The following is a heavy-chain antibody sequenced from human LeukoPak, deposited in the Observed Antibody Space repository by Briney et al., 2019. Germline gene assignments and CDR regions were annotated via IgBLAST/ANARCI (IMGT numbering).Heavy chain of an antibody. CDR1: GFTFSSYG. CDR3: AKDPLYSVAGPPRYYGMDV. CDR2: IRYDGSNK. J-gene: IGHJ6*02. D-gene: IGHD6-19*01. V-gene: IGHV3-30*02. Sequence: GGSLRLSCAASGFTFSSYGMHWVRQAPGKGLEWVAFIRYDGSNKYYADSVKGRFTISRDNSKNTLCLQMNSLRAEDTAVYYCAKDPLYSVAGPPRYYGMDVWGQGTTVTVSS.